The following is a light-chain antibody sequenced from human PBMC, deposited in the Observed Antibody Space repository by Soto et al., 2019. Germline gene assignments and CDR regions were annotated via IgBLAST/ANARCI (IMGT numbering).Light chain of an antibody. CDR3: QQYYSYPWT. J-gene: IGKJ1*01. CDR2: AAS. Sequence: AIRMTQSPSSLSASTGDRVTITCRPSQGISRYLALYQQKPGKAPKLLIYAASTLQSGVPSRFSSSGSGTDFTLTISCLQSEDFATYSCQQYYSYPWTFGQGTKVEIK. V-gene: IGKV1-8*01. CDR1: QGISRY.